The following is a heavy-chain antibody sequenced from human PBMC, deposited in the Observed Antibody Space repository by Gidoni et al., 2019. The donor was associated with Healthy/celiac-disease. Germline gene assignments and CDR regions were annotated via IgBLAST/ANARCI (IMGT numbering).Heavy chain of an antibody. V-gene: IGHV3-23*01. Sequence: EVQLLESGGGLVQPGGSLRLSGAASGFTFSSYAMSWVRQAPGKGLGWVSAISGSGGSTYYADSVKGRFTISRDNSKNTLYLQMNSLRAEDTAVYYCAKVWGTSHYFDYWGQGTLVTVSS. CDR1: GFTFSSYA. CDR2: ISGSGGST. D-gene: IGHD3-16*01. J-gene: IGHJ4*02. CDR3: AKVWGTSHYFDY.